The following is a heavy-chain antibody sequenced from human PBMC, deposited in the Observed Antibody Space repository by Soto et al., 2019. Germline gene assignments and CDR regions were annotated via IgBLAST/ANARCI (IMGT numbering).Heavy chain of an antibody. J-gene: IGHJ5*02. CDR1: GGSISSGGYY. V-gene: IGHV4-31*03. CDR2: IYYSGST. CDR3: ASTVDYYGSGSYYWFDP. D-gene: IGHD3-10*01. Sequence: PSETLSLTCTVSGGSISSGGYYWSWIRQHPGKGLEWIGYIYYSGSTYYNLSLKSRVTISVDTSKNQFSLKLSSVTAADTAVYYCASTVDYYGSGSYYWFDPWGQGTLVTVSS.